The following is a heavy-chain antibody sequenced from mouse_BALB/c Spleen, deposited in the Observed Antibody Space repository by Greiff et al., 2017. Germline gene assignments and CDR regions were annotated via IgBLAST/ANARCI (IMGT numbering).Heavy chain of an antibody. CDR1: GFSLTDYG. CDR3: AKHVHPYYRYDEGNYYAMDY. CDR2: IWGGGST. D-gene: IGHD2-14*01. J-gene: IGHJ4*01. V-gene: IGHV2-6-5*01. Sequence: QVHVKQSGPGLVAPSQSLSITCTVSGFSLTDYGVSWIRQPPGKGLEWLGVIWGGGSTYYNSALKSRLSISKDNSKSQVFLKMNSLQTDDTAMYYCAKHVHPYYRYDEGNYYAMDYWGQGTSVTVSS.